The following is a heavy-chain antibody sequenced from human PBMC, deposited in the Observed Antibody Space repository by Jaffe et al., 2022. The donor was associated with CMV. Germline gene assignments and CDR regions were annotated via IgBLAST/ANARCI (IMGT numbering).Heavy chain of an antibody. J-gene: IGHJ4*02. D-gene: IGHD3-9*01. CDR1: GGSISSYY. CDR2: IYYSGST. Sequence: QVQLQESGPGLVKPSETLSLTCTVSGGSISSYYWSWIRQPPGKGLEWIGYIYYSGSTNYNPSLKSRVTISVDTSKNQFSLKLSSVTAADTAVYYCARVDPYYDILTGYYNGPFDYWGQGTLVTVSS. V-gene: IGHV4-59*01. CDR3: ARVDPYYDILTGYYNGPFDY.